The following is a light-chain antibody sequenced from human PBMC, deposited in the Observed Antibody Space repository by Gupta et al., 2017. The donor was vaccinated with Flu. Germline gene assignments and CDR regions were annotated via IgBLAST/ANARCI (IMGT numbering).Light chain of an antibody. Sequence: AIQMTQSPSSLSSSVGDRVTITCRASQDIRNELAWYQQTPGQAPKVLIYVASSLASGVPSRFSGSGFGTDFTLTISSLQPEDSATYYCRQDCLYPSVFGHWTKVHVK. J-gene: IGKJ3*01. V-gene: IGKV1-6*01. CDR1: QDIRNE. CDR2: VAS. CDR3: RQDCLYPSV.